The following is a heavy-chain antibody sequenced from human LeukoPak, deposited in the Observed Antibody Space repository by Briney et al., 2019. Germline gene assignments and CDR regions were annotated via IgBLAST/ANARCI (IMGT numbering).Heavy chain of an antibody. J-gene: IGHJ4*02. CDR1: GFTFGSYA. CDR2: ISVDGSGA. Sequence: GGSLRLSCAASGFTFGSYAMSWVRQAPGKGLEWVSAISVDGSGAWFAGSVRGRSTISRDNSKSTVYLQMNSLTADDTAVYFCARDRNFLRDQFDYWGQGTLVTVSS. V-gene: IGHV3-23*01. D-gene: IGHD2-2*01. CDR3: ARDRNFLRDQFDY.